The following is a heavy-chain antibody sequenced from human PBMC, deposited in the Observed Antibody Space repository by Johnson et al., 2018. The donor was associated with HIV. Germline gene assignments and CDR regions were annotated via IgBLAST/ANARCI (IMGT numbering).Heavy chain of an antibody. CDR1: GFTLSSYG. CDR3: ARAAYVHYDILTGPPLEDAFDI. Sequence: QVQLVESGGGVVQPGGSLRLSCAAPGFTLSSYGMHWVRQAPGKGLEWVPFLRYDGSNKYYADSVQGRFTISSDNSTNTLYLQMNSLRAEDTAVYYCARAAYVHYDILTGPPLEDAFDIWGQGTMVTVSS. V-gene: IGHV3-30*02. J-gene: IGHJ3*02. D-gene: IGHD3-9*01. CDR2: LRYDGSNK.